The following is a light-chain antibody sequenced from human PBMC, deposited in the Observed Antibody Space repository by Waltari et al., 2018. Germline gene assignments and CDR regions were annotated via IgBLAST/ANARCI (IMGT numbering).Light chain of an antibody. CDR1: QPIRTTY. Sequence: IVLTQSPGPLSLSPGEGATLSCRTSQPIRTTYLAWYPQKPGQAPTLLILGASSRATGVPDRFTGSGSGTDFSLTISSLEPEDFATYYCQQYDISPLTFGGGTKVEIK. CDR3: QQYDISPLT. J-gene: IGKJ4*01. V-gene: IGKV3-20*01. CDR2: GAS.